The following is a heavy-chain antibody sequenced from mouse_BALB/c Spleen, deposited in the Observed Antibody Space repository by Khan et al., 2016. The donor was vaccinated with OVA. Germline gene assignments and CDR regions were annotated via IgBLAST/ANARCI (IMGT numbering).Heavy chain of an antibody. D-gene: IGHD2-2*01. CDR1: GFSLTSYG. CDR2: IWSDGKT. Sequence: QVQLKQSGPGLVAPSQSLSITCTVSGFSLTSYGVHWVRQPPGKGLEWLVVIWSDGKTTYNSTLKSRLSISKDNSKSQVFLKMNRLQHEDTAMYACARNTHMLTTVMDYWGKGTSGTVSS. V-gene: IGHV2-6*02. J-gene: IGHJ4*01. CDR3: ARNTHMLTTVMDY.